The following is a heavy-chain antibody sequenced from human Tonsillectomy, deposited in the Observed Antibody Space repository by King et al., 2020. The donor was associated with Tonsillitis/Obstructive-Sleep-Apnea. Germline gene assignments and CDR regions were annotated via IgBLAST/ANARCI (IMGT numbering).Heavy chain of an antibody. CDR1: GYSFTNYY. J-gene: IGHJ3*01. Sequence: QLVQSGTEVKKPGASVKVSCKASGYSFTNYYIHWVRQAPGQGIEWMGIIAPSGGSTSYAQNFEGRVTMTGDTSTSTVYMELSSLTSEDTAVYYCARETATLDAFDVWGQGTMVSVSS. CDR3: ARETATLDAFDV. V-gene: IGHV1-46*01. CDR2: IAPSGGST.